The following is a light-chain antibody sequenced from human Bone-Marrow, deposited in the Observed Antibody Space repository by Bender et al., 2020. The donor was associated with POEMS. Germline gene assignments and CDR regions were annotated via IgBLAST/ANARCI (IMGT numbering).Light chain of an antibody. CDR3: AAWDDSLNGRV. V-gene: IGLV3-21*02. J-gene: IGLJ3*02. Sequence: SDVLTQPPSVSVAPGQTARISCGGKNIGTQGVHWYQQKTGQVPLLVVHDNTDRPSGVPDRFSGSKSGTSASLAISGLQSEDEADYYCAAWDDSLNGRVFGGGTKLTVL. CDR1: NIGTQG. CDR2: DNT.